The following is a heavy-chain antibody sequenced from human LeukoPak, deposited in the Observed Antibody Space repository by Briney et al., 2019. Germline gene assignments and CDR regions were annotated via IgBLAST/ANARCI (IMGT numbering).Heavy chain of an antibody. Sequence: GGSLRLSCAASEFILRDHWMTWLRQAPGKGLAWVANIKPDGSETYYVDSVKGRFTISRDNAKNSLYLQMNSLGVEDTAVYYCARAARVRSNDAFDLWGQGTLVTVSS. D-gene: IGHD6-6*01. CDR2: IKPDGSET. CDR3: ARAARVRSNDAFDL. CDR1: EFILRDHW. V-gene: IGHV3-7*01. J-gene: IGHJ3*01.